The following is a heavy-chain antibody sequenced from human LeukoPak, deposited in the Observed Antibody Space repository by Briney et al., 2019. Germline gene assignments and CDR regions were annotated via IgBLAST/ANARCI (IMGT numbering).Heavy chain of an antibody. CDR3: ARVEWELPDY. V-gene: IGHV1-69*05. CDR1: GCTFSSYA. CDR2: IIPIFGTA. Sequence: SVKVSCKASGCTFSSYAISWVRQAPGQGLEWMGRIIPIFGTANYAQKFQGRVTITTDESTSTAYMELSRLRSDDTAVYYCARVEWELPDYWGQGTLVTVSS. D-gene: IGHD1-26*01. J-gene: IGHJ4*02.